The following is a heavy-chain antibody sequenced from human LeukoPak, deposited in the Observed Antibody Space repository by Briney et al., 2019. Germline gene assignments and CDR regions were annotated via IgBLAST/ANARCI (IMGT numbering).Heavy chain of an antibody. J-gene: IGHJ4*02. D-gene: IGHD2-2*02. CDR3: ARDLRVYCSSTSCYRLDY. CDR1: GYTFTGYY. V-gene: IGHV1-2*02. CDR2: INPNSGGT. Sequence: ASVKVSCKASGYTFTGYYMHWVRQAPGQGLEWMGWINPNSGGTNYAQKFQGRVTMTRDTSISTAYVELSRLRSDDTAVYYCARDLRVYCSSTSCYRLDYWGQGTLATVSS.